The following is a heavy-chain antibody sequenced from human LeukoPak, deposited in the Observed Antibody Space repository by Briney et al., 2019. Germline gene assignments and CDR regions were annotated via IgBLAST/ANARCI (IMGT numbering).Heavy chain of an antibody. V-gene: IGHV3-9*01. CDR3: AKGGYELYNWFDP. Sequence: GGSLRLSCAASGFTFDDYAMHWVRQAPGKGLEWVSGISWNSGSMGYADSVKGRFTISRDNAKNSLYLQMNSLRAEDTALYYCAKGGYELYNWFDPWGQGTLVTVSS. D-gene: IGHD5-12*01. CDR2: ISWNSGSM. J-gene: IGHJ5*02. CDR1: GFTFDDYA.